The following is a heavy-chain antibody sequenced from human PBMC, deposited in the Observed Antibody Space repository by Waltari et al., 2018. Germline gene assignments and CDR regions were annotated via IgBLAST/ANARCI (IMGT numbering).Heavy chain of an antibody. V-gene: IGHV3-23*01. CDR1: AFPLSTHA. CDR3: AKPLVVGIHWYFDL. Sequence: EVQLLESGGGLVQPGGSLRLSCAASAFPLSTHALRWVAQAPGKGLEWVSAISGSGGSTYYADSVKGRFTISRDNSKNTLYLQMNSLRAEDTAVYYCAKPLVVGIHWYFDLWGVAPWSLSPQ. CDR2: ISGSGGST. D-gene: IGHD2-21*01. J-gene: IGHJ2*01.